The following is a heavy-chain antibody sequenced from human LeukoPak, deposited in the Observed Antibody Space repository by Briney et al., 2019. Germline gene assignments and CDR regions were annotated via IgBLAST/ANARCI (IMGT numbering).Heavy chain of an antibody. Sequence: SETLSLTCAVYGGSFSGYYWSWIRQPPGKGLERIGEINHSGSTNYNPSPKSRVTISVDTSKNQFSLKLSSVTAADTAVYYCARHWAPLYGSGSYYRGGVDYWGQGTLVTVSS. J-gene: IGHJ4*02. D-gene: IGHD3-10*01. V-gene: IGHV4-34*01. CDR1: GGSFSGYY. CDR2: INHSGST. CDR3: ARHWAPLYGSGSYYRGGVDY.